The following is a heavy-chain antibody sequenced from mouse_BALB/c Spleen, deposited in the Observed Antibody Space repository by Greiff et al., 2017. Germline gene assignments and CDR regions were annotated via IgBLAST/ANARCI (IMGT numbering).Heavy chain of an antibody. CDR3: TRPLFDY. V-gene: IGHV6-6*02. CDR2: IRLKSNNYAT. J-gene: IGHJ2*01. Sequence: EVMLVESGGGLVQPGGSMKLSCVASGFTFSNYWMNWVRQSPEKGLEWVAEIRLKSNNYATHYAESVKGRFTISRDDSKSSVYLQMNNLRAEDTGIYYCTRPLFDYWGQGTTLTVSS. CDR1: GFTFSNYW.